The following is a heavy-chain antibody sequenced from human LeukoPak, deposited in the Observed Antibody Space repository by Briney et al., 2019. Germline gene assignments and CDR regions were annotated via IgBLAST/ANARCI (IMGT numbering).Heavy chain of an antibody. CDR3: ARQAGPTVTIFGVVTTQVNNWFDP. D-gene: IGHD3-3*01. CDR1: GGSISSSSCY. CDR2: IYYSGST. Sequence: SETLSLTCTVSGGSISSSSCYWGWIRQPPGKGLEWIGSIYYSGSTYYNPSLKSRVTISVDTSKNQFSLKLSSVTAADTAVYYCARQAGPTVTIFGVVTTQVNNWFDPWGQGTLVTVSS. V-gene: IGHV4-39*01. J-gene: IGHJ5*02.